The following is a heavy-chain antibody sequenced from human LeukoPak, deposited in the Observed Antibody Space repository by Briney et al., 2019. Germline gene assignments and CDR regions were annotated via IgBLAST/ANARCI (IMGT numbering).Heavy chain of an antibody. Sequence: ASVKVSCNASGYTFTGYYMHWVRQATGQGLEWMGWMNPNSGNTGYAQKFQGRVTMTRNTSISTAYMELSSLRSEDTAVYYCARGYIVVGAIFYWGQGTLVTVSS. D-gene: IGHD1-26*01. J-gene: IGHJ4*02. V-gene: IGHV1-8*02. CDR1: GYTFTGYY. CDR3: ARGYIVVGAIFY. CDR2: MNPNSGNT.